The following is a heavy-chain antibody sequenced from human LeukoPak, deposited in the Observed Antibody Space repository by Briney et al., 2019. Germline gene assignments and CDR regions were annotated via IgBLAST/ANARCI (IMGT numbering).Heavy chain of an antibody. V-gene: IGHV4-34*01. CDR3: ARVRSHSSGMRY. D-gene: IGHD6-19*01. CDR1: GGSFSGYY. Sequence: SETLSLTCAVYGGSFSGYYWSWIRQPPGKGLEWIGEINHSGSTNYNPSLKGRVTISVDTSKNQFSLKLSSVTAADTAVYYCARVRSHSSGMRYWGQGTLVTVSS. J-gene: IGHJ4*02. CDR2: INHSGST.